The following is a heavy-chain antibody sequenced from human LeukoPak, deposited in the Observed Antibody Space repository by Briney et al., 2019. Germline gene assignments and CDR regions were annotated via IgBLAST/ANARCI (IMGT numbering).Heavy chain of an antibody. V-gene: IGHV3-30-3*01. J-gene: IGHJ4*02. CDR2: MSYDGTNK. CDR1: GFTFSSFA. D-gene: IGHD6-19*01. Sequence: GGSLRLSCAASGFTFSSFAMHWVRQAPGKGLEWVAVMSYDGTNKYYADSVKGRFTISRDNSENTLYLQMNSLRDEDTAVYFCARDQGSSGWKGGYFDYWGQGTLVTVSS. CDR3: ARDQGSSGWKGGYFDY.